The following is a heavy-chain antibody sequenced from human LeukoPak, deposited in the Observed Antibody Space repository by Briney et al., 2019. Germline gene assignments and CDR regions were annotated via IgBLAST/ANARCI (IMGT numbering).Heavy chain of an antibody. CDR2: IRQDGNEY. Sequence: PGGSLRLSCAASGFSFNGYWMTWVRQFPGKGLEWVANIRQDGNEYYYVNSVKGRFTISRDNAKDSLYLQMNSLRAEDTAVYYCARVGGSGSYYSETPGSWFDPWGQGTLVTVSS. V-gene: IGHV3-7*01. J-gene: IGHJ5*02. D-gene: IGHD3-10*01. CDR1: GFSFNGYW. CDR3: ARVGGSGSYYSETPGSWFDP.